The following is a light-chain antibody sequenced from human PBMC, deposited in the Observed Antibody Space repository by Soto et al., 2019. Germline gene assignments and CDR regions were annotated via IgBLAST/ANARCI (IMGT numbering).Light chain of an antibody. Sequence: QSALTQPASVSGSPGQSITISCTGTSSDVGSYNLVSWYQQHPGKAPKLMIYEGSKRPSGVSNRFSGSKSGNTACLTISGLQAEDEADYYSCSYAGSSILWVFGTGTKVTVL. CDR2: EGS. J-gene: IGLJ1*01. V-gene: IGLV2-23*01. CDR1: SSDVGSYNL. CDR3: CSYAGSSILWV.